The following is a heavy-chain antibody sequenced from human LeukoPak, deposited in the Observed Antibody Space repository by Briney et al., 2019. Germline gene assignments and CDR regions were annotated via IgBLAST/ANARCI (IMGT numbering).Heavy chain of an antibody. D-gene: IGHD1-26*01. CDR1: GFTFSSYS. CDR3: AKELKVAGVTKGFDY. CDR2: ISGSGGAT. Sequence: PGGSLRLSCAASGFTFSSYSMTWVRQAPGKGLEWVSVISGSGGATYYADSVKGRFTISRDNSRNTLYLQMNSLRAEDTAVYYCAKELKVAGVTKGFDYWGQGTLVTVSS. V-gene: IGHV3-23*01. J-gene: IGHJ4*02.